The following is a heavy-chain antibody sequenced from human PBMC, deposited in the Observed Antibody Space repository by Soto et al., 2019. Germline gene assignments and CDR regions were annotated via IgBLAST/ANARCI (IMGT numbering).Heavy chain of an antibody. Sequence: SVKVSCKASGYTFTGYYMHWVRQAPGQGLEWMGWINPNSGGANYAQKFQGRVTMTRDTSISTAYMELSRLRSDDTAVYYCARYDSTMVRGVQYYYYRMDVWGQGTTVTVS. V-gene: IGHV1-2*02. CDR1: GYTFTGYY. CDR3: ARYDSTMVRGVQYYYYRMDV. CDR2: INPNSGGA. J-gene: IGHJ6*02. D-gene: IGHD3-10*01.